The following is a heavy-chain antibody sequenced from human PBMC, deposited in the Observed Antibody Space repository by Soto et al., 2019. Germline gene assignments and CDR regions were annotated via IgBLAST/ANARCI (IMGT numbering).Heavy chain of an antibody. CDR1: GYTFTSYG. V-gene: IGHV1-18*01. CDR3: VRVIRVIAVAGTLGYYFDY. Sequence: ASVKVSCKASGYTFTSYGISWVRQAPGQGLEWMGWISAYNGNTNYAQKLQGRVTMTTDTSTSTAYMELRSLRSDDTAVYYCVRVIRVIAVAGTLGYYFDYWGQGTLVTVSS. J-gene: IGHJ4*02. D-gene: IGHD6-19*01. CDR2: ISAYNGNT.